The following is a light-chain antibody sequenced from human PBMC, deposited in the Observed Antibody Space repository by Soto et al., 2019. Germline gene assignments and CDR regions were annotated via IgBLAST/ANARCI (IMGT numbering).Light chain of an antibody. Sequence: EIVMTQSPATLSVSPGERATLSCRASQSVSINFAWYQQKPGQAPRLLIYGASTRATGIPARFSGSGSGTEFTLTISSLQSEDFAVYYCQQYNNWPPLYTFGQGTKLEIK. V-gene: IGKV3-15*01. CDR1: QSVSIN. J-gene: IGKJ2*01. CDR3: QQYNNWPPLYT. CDR2: GAS.